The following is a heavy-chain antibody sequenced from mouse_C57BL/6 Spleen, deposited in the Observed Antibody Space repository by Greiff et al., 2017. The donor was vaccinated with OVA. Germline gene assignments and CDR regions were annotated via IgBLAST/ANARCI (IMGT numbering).Heavy chain of an antibody. Sequence: VKLQESGPGLVQPSQSLSITCTVSGFSLTSYGVHWVRQSPGKGLEWLGVIWSGGSTDYNAAFISRLSISKDNSKSQVFFEMNSLQADDTAIYYCARNFHYYGSSVYAMDYWGQGTSVTVSS. CDR3: ARNFHYYGSSVYAMDY. CDR1: GFSLTSYG. CDR2: IWSGGST. D-gene: IGHD1-1*01. V-gene: IGHV2-2*01. J-gene: IGHJ4*01.